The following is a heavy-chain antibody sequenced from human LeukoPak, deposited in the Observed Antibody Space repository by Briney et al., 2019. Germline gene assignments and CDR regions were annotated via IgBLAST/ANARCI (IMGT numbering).Heavy chain of an antibody. CDR3: ARQALGSSWYLFDY. Sequence: SQTLSLTSAVYGGSFSGYYWSWIRQPPGKGLEWIGEINHSGTTNYNPSLKSRVTISVDTPKNQFALKLSSVTAADTAVYYCARQALGSSWYLFDYWGQGTLVTVSS. CDR2: INHSGTT. D-gene: IGHD6-13*01. CDR1: GGSFSGYY. V-gene: IGHV4-34*01. J-gene: IGHJ4*02.